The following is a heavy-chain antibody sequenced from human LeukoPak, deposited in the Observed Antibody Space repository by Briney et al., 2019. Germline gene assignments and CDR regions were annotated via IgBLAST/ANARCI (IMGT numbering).Heavy chain of an antibody. Sequence: PSQTLPLTCTVSGGSISSGDYYWTWIRQPPGKGLEWIAYVYYTGSTYYNPSLKSRVTISVDTSKNQFSLKMTSLTAADTAVYYCARDYYDSSGYYEHALDLWGQGTMVTVSS. CDR1: GGSISSGDYY. CDR3: ARDYYDSSGYYEHALDL. CDR2: VYYTGST. V-gene: IGHV4-30-4*01. J-gene: IGHJ3*01. D-gene: IGHD3-22*01.